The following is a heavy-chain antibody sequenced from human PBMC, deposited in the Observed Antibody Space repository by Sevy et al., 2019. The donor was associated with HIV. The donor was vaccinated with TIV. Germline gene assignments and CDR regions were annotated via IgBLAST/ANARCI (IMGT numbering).Heavy chain of an antibody. D-gene: IGHD5-12*01. Sequence: SETLSLTCTVSGGSISVYYWSWIRQPPGKELEYIGYVYHTGSTNYNPSLKSRVTISVDTSNNQFSLKLTSVTAADTAVYYCARAPLVRSGDDSLNWFDPWGQGTLVTVSS. J-gene: IGHJ5*02. CDR2: VYHTGST. V-gene: IGHV4-59*01. CDR3: ARAPLVRSGDDSLNWFDP. CDR1: GGSISVYY.